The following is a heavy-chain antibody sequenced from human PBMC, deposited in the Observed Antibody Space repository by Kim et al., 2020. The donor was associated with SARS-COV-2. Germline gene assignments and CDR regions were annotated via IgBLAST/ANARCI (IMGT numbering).Heavy chain of an antibody. D-gene: IGHD6-19*01. V-gene: IGHV1-18*01. Sequence: YAQKLQGIVTMTTDTSTSTAYMELRSLRSDDTAVYYCARDASSGWYWFDPWGQGTLVTVSS. J-gene: IGHJ5*02. CDR3: ARDASSGWYWFDP.